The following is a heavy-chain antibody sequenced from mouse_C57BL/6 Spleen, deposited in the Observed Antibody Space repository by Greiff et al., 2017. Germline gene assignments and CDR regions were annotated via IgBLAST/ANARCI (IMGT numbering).Heavy chain of an antibody. Sequence: EVKVVESGGGLVKPGGSLKLSCAASGFTFSSYAMSWVRQTPEKRLEWVATISDGGSYTYYPDNVKGRFTISRDNAKNNLYLQMSHLKSEDTAMYYCARGFYYGSSYNYYAMDYWGQGTSVTVSS. J-gene: IGHJ4*01. CDR3: ARGFYYGSSYNYYAMDY. CDR1: GFTFSSYA. V-gene: IGHV5-4*03. D-gene: IGHD1-1*01. CDR2: ISDGGSYT.